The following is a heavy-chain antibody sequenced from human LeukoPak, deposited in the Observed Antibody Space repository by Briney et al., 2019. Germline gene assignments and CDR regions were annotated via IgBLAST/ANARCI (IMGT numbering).Heavy chain of an antibody. Sequence: GGSLRLSCAASGFTFSSYAMHWVRQAPGKGLEYVSAISSNGGSTYYANSVKGRFTISRDNSKNTLYLQMGGLRSEDTAVYYCARDAATGSRDQLARYFDYWGQGTLVTVSS. CDR2: ISSNGGST. V-gene: IGHV3-64*01. CDR3: ARDAATGSRDQLARYFDY. J-gene: IGHJ4*02. D-gene: IGHD3-10*01. CDR1: GFTFSSYA.